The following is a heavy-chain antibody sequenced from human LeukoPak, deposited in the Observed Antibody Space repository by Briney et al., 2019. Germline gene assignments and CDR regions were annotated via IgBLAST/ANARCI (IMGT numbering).Heavy chain of an antibody. J-gene: IGHJ1*01. Sequence: GASVKVSCKVSGYTLTELSMHWVRQAPGKGLEWMGGFDPEDGETIYAQKFQGRVTMTEDTSADTAYMELSSLRSEDTAVYYCASYYGDYSAHFQHWGQGTLVTVSS. CDR2: FDPEDGET. CDR3: ASYYGDYSAHFQH. V-gene: IGHV1-24*01. D-gene: IGHD4-17*01. CDR1: GYTLTELS.